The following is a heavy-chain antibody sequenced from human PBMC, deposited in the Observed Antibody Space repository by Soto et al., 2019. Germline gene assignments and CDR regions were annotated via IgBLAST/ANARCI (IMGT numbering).Heavy chain of an antibody. CDR1: GFTFDDYA. CDR3: AKAYYDFWSAPQY. J-gene: IGHJ4*02. V-gene: IGHV3-9*01. Sequence: GGSLRLSCAASGFTFDDYAMHWVRQAPGKGLEWVSGISWNSGSIGYADSVKGRFTISRDNAKNSLYLQMNSLRAEDTALCYCAKAYYDFWSAPQYWGQGTLVTLAS. CDR2: ISWNSGSI. D-gene: IGHD3-3*01.